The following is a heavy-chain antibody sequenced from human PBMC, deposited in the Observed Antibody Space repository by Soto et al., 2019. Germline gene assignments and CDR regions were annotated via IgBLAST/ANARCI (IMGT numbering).Heavy chain of an antibody. V-gene: IGHV4-30-4*01. CDR2: IYHSGTT. J-gene: IGHJ6*02. D-gene: IGHD2-2*01. Sequence: SETLSLTCTVSGDSISNGAYYWSWFRQPPGKGLEWIGYIYHSGTTYYNPSLESRVTISEDTPKNRFSLALNSVTAADTSVYYCARDRAMSYYYGMDVWGQGTTVT. CDR3: ARDRAMSYYYGMDV. CDR1: GDSISNGAYY.